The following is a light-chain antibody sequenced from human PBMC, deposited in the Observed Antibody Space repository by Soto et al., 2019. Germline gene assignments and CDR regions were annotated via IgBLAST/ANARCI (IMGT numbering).Light chain of an antibody. CDR3: QHCNGSSRT. Sequence: EIQMTQSPATLSASAGDRVTISCRASQTISSCLAWYQQKPGKAPNLLIYRTSTLERGLPSRFSGSGFGTEFPITISSLQPDDFVYYYWQHCNGSSRTFGQGTTVEVK. J-gene: IGKJ1*01. V-gene: IGKV1-5*03. CDR2: RTS. CDR1: QTISSC.